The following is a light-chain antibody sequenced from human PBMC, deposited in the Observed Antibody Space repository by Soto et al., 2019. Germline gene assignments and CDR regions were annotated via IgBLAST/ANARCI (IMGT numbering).Light chain of an antibody. Sequence: QSALTQPRSVSGSPGQSVTISCTGPSSDVGGYNYVSWYQQHPGKAPKLMIYDVSKRPSGVPDRFSGSKSGITASLTISGLQAEDEADYYCCSYAGSYTFVVFGGGTKVTVL. CDR3: CSYAGSYTFVV. CDR2: DVS. CDR1: SSDVGGYNY. J-gene: IGLJ2*01. V-gene: IGLV2-11*01.